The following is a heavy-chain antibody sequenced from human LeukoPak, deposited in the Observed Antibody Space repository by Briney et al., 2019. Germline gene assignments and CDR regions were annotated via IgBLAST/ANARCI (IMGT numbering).Heavy chain of an antibody. D-gene: IGHD1-26*01. J-gene: IGHJ3*02. CDR2: INPNSGGT. V-gene: IGHV1-2*02. Sequence: ASVKVSCKASGYTFTGYYMHWVRQAPGQGLEWMGWINPNSGGTNYAQKFQGRVTMTRDTSISTAYMELSRLRSDDTAVYYCARRKYSGTPFDIWGQGTMVTVSS. CDR1: GYTFTGYY. CDR3: ARRKYSGTPFDI.